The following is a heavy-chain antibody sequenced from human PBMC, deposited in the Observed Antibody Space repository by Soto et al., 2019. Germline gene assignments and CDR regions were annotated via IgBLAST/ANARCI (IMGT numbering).Heavy chain of an antibody. CDR3: AKVRRAGANSAFYFDF. CDR1: GFKFSNYA. D-gene: IGHD2-15*01. Sequence: PGGSLRLSCAASGFKFSNYAMSWFRQHPGEGLEWVSLISATGGGTYYADSVKGRFTISRDNSHNTLYLQVHSLTAEDTAVYYCAKVRRAGANSAFYFDFWGQGAQVTVSS. V-gene: IGHV3-23*01. CDR2: ISATGGGT. J-gene: IGHJ4*02.